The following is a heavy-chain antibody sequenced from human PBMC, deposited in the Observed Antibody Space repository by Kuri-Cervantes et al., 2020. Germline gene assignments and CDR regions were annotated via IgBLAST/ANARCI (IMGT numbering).Heavy chain of an antibody. CDR1: GGSISSSNW. J-gene: IGHJ6*02. CDR3: ARATLAGSFSGMDV. D-gene: IGHD3-10*01. CDR2: ISSSGSTI. Sequence: LSLTCAVSGGSISSSNWWSWVRQPPGKGLEWVSYISSSGSTIYYADSVKGRFTISRDNAKNSLYLQMNSLRAEDTAVYYCARATLAGSFSGMDVWGQGTTVTVSS. V-gene: IGHV3-11*01.